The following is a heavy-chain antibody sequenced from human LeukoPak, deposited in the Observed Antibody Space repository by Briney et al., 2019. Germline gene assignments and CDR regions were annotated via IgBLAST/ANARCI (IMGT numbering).Heavy chain of an antibody. Sequence: GGSLRLSCAASGFTFSSYSMNWVRQAPGKGLEWFSYISGYSSTLYYADSVKGRFTISRDNAKKSLYLQMNSLRAEDTAVYYCARDSPYGGYFDLWGRGTLVTVSS. CDR3: ARDSPYGGYFDL. D-gene: IGHD4-17*01. V-gene: IGHV3-48*01. CDR1: GFTFSSYS. J-gene: IGHJ2*01. CDR2: ISGYSSTL.